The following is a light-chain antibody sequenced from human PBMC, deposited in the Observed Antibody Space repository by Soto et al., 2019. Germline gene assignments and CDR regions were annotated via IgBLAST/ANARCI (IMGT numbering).Light chain of an antibody. CDR1: QSVSNNY. J-gene: IGKJ5*01. CDR2: GAS. V-gene: IGKV3-20*01. Sequence: EIVLTQSPGTLSLSPGERATLSCRASQSVSNNYLAWYQQKPAQAPRLLSYGASSRATGIPDRFSGRGSGTDFTLTISRLEPEDVAVYYCQQYGRSPPITFGQRTRLEI. CDR3: QQYGRSPPIT.